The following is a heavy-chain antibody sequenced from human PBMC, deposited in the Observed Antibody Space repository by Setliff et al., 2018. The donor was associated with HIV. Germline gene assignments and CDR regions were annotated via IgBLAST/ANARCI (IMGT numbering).Heavy chain of an antibody. D-gene: IGHD3-22*01. Sequence: SETLSLTCTVSGGSISSNYWSWMRQPPGKGLEWIGHIYYSGSTNYNPSLKSRVTISVDTSRNQFSLNLSSVTAADTAVYYCARETYYYDNPQYYYYYMDVWGKGTTVTVSS. V-gene: IGHV4-59*01. CDR2: IYYSGST. CDR1: GGSISSNY. CDR3: ARETYYYDNPQYYYYYMDV. J-gene: IGHJ6*03.